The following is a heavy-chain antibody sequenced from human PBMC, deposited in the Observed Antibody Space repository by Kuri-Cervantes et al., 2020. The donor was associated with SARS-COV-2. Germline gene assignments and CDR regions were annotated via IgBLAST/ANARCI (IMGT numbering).Heavy chain of an antibody. V-gene: IGHV3-64D*06. Sequence: GGSLRLSCSASGFTFNAYSMHWVRQAPGKGLEYVSAISSNRETTYYADSVKGRFIISRDNSKNTLFLQMSGLRAEDTAVYFCVTRGGSEAFDVWGQGTMVTVSS. CDR1: GFTFNAYS. D-gene: IGHD1-1*01. CDR2: ISSNRETT. CDR3: VTRGGSEAFDV. J-gene: IGHJ3*01.